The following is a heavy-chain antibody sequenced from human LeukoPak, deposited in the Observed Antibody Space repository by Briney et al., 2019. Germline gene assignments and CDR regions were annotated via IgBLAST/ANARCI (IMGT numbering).Heavy chain of an antibody. Sequence: GRSLRLSCAASGLTFSGYSMNWVRQPPGKGLEWVSSISISSGYIYYADSVKGRFTISRDNAKNALYLQMNSLRAEDTAVYYCARDLVSIAAVGEDYYYYGRDVWGQGTTVTVSS. J-gene: IGHJ6*02. CDR3: ARDLVSIAAVGEDYYYYGRDV. V-gene: IGHV3-21*06. CDR2: ISISSGYI. D-gene: IGHD6-13*01. CDR1: GLTFSGYS.